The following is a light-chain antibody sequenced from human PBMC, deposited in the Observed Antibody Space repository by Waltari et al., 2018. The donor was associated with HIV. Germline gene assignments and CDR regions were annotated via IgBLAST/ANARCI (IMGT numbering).Light chain of an antibody. J-gene: IGLJ2*01. CDR3: SSYSSSSTLVV. CDR2: EIS. CDR1: SSDVGDYSY. V-gene: IGLV2-14*03. Sequence: QSVLTQPASVSGSPGQSITISCTGTSSDVGDYSYVPWYQQHPGKAPKLMIYEISNRPSGVSNRFSGSKSGTTASLTISGLQAEDEADYYCSSYSSSSTLVVFGGGSKLTVL.